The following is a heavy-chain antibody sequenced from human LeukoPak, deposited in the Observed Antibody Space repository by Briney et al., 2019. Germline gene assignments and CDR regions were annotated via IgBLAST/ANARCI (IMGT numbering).Heavy chain of an antibody. D-gene: IGHD3-22*01. Sequence: SETLSLTCTVSGGSISSSSYYWGWIRQPPGKGLEWIGSIYYSGSSYYNPSLRSRVTISVDTSKNHFSLKLSSVTAADTAVYYCARHLDSSGYDAFDIWGQGTMVTVSS. CDR2: IYYSGSS. J-gene: IGHJ3*02. CDR1: GGSISSSSYY. V-gene: IGHV4-39*01. CDR3: ARHLDSSGYDAFDI.